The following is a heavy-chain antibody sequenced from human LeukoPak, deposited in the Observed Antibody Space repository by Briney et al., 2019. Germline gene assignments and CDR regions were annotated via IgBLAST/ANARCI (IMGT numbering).Heavy chain of an antibody. D-gene: IGHD3-22*01. Sequence: PGGALRLSCVASVCTFSSYWMHWVGQAPARGLVWLARVIGDGSDITYADSVKGRFTISRDNAKNTLYLQINSLRVEDTALYYCARMADYDSSGFYGYLPHWGQGTLVTVSS. V-gene: IGHV3-74*01. CDR3: ARMADYDSSGFYGYLPH. CDR2: VIGDGSDI. J-gene: IGHJ1*01. CDR1: VCTFSSYW.